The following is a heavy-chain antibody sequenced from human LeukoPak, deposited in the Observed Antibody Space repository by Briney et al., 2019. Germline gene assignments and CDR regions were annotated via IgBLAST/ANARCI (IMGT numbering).Heavy chain of an antibody. CDR1: GYTFTSYG. V-gene: IGHV1-18*01. J-gene: IGHJ6*02. Sequence: ASVEVSCKASGYTFTSYGISWVRQAPGQGLEWMGWISAYNGNTNYAQKLQGRVTMTTDTSTSTAYMELRSLRSDDTAVYYCAATELGYCSSTSCYEWAPRGYYYYGMDVWGQGTTVTVSS. CDR2: ISAYNGNT. CDR3: AATELGYCSSTSCYEWAPRGYYYYGMDV. D-gene: IGHD2-2*01.